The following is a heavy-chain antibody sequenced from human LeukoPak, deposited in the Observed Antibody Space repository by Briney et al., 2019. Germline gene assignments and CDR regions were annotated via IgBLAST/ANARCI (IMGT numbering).Heavy chain of an antibody. D-gene: IGHD2-2*01. CDR3: ARGRTQVVPAATHYYYYYGMDV. CDR2: ISAYNGNT. V-gene: IGHV1-18*01. J-gene: IGHJ6*02. Sequence: GASVKVSCKASGYTFTSYGISWVRQAPGQGLEWMGWISAYNGNTNYAQKLQGRVTMTTDTSTSTAYMELRSLRSDDTAVYYCARGRTQVVPAATHYYYYYGMDVWGQGTTVTVSS. CDR1: GYTFTSYG.